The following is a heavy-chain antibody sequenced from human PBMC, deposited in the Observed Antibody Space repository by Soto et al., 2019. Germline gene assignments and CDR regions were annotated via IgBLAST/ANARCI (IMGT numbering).Heavy chain of an antibody. CDR2: IIPMFGTA. CDR3: ASGIQLWLRRINNGYSG. D-gene: IGHD5-18*01. CDR1: GGTFGTYA. J-gene: IGHJ4*02. V-gene: IGHV1-69*12. Sequence: QVQLVQSGAEVNKPESSVKVSCKAPGGTFGTYAISWVRQAPGQGLEWMGGIIPMFGTANYAQRFQDRVTITADESTNTVYMELSSLRSEDTAVYFCASGIQLWLRRINNGYSGWGQGTLVTVSS.